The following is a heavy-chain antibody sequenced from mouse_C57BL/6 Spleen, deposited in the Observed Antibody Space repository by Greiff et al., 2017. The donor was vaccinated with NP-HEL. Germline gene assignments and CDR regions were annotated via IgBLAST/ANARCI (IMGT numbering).Heavy chain of an antibody. V-gene: IGHV1-80*01. D-gene: IGHD4-1*01. J-gene: IGHJ3*01. CDR2: IYPGDGDT. Sequence: VKVVESGAELVKPGASVKISCKASGYAFSSYWMNWVKQRPGKGLEWIGQIYPGDGDTNYNGKFKGKATLTADKSSSTAYMQLSSLTSEDSAVYFCASWAWFAYWGQGTLVTVSA. CDR1: GYAFSSYW. CDR3: ASWAWFAY.